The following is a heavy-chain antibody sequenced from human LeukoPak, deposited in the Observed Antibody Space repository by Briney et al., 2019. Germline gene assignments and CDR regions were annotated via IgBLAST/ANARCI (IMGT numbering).Heavy chain of an antibody. V-gene: IGHV4-4*07. Sequence: SETLSLTCTVSGNSISSYYWSWIRQPAGKGLEWIGRIYTSGSTNYNPSLKSRVTMSVDTSKNQFSLKLSSVTAADTAVYYCARVESGYYDSSGYYRTIYYYYGMDVWGQGTTVTVSS. D-gene: IGHD3-22*01. J-gene: IGHJ6*02. CDR3: ARVESGYYDSSGYYRTIYYYYGMDV. CDR2: IYTSGST. CDR1: GNSISSYY.